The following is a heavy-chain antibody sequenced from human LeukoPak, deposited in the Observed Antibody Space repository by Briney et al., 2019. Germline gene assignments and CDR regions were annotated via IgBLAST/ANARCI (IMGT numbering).Heavy chain of an antibody. J-gene: IGHJ4*02. D-gene: IGHD3-3*01. CDR2: ISASGGRT. CDR1: GFTFNIYA. CDR3: VKADPSDFWSGFLDS. V-gene: IGHV3-23*01. Sequence: VGSLRLSCAAPGFTFNIYAMSWVRQAPGKGLDWVSAISASGGRTYYADSVKGRFNISRDNSKNTLSLHMNSLRADDTAVYYCVKADPSDFWSGFLDSWGQGNLVTVSS.